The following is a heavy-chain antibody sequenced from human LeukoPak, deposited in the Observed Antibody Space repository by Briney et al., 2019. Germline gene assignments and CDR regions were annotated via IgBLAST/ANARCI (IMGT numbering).Heavy chain of an antibody. V-gene: IGHV4-38-2*02. D-gene: IGHD6-13*01. J-gene: IGHJ5*02. CDR2: IYRGGST. Sequence: SETLSLTCTVSGYSISSGYYWGCSRQPPGEGLEWSGSIYRGGSTYYNPSLKSRVTISVDTSKNQFSLKLSSVPAADTAVHYCARDYVEAAPGVPNWFDPWGQGPLATVSS. CDR1: GYSISSGYY. CDR3: ARDYVEAAPGVPNWFDP.